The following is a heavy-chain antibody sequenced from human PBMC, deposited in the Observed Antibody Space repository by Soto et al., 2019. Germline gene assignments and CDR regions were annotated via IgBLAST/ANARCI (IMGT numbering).Heavy chain of an antibody. CDR1: GFTFSDYY. CDR2: ISSSGSTI. D-gene: IGHD2-21*02. Sequence: QVQLVESGGGLVKPGGSLRLSCAASGFTFSDYYMSWIRQAPGKGLVWVSYISSSGSTIYYADSVKGRFTISRDIAKNSLYLQMNSLRAEDMAVYYCARDEAYCGGDCYSAIGLFDYWGQGTLVTVTS. CDR3: ARDEAYCGGDCYSAIGLFDY. J-gene: IGHJ4*02. V-gene: IGHV3-11*01.